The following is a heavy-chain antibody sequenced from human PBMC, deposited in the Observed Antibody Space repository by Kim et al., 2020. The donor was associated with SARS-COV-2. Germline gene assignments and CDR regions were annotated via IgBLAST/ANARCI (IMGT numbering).Heavy chain of an antibody. J-gene: IGHJ4*02. CDR3: ARDMGERYSDY. Sequence: GGSLRLSCAASGLPFSASGMHWVRQAPGKGLEWVAMIWSDGSKEYYADSVNGRFTISRDNSKNTVYLQMNSLRAEDTAVYYCARDMGERYSDYWGQGTLVIVS. D-gene: IGHD3-16*01. V-gene: IGHV3-33*01. CDR1: GLPFSASG. CDR2: IWSDGSKE.